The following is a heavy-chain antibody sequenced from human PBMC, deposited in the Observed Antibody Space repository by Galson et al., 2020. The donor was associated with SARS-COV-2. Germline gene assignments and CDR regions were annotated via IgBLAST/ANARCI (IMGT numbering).Heavy chain of an antibody. CDR2: IIPIFGTA. Sequence: SVKVSCKASGGTFSSYAISWVRQAPGQGLEWMGGIIPIFGTANYAQKFQGRVTITADESTSTAYMELSSLRSEDTAVYYCARAPTELSYYYYYYGMDVWGQGTTVTVSS. CDR3: ARAPTELSYYYYYYGMDV. V-gene: IGHV1-69*13. CDR1: GGTFSSYA. D-gene: IGHD3-16*02. J-gene: IGHJ6*02.